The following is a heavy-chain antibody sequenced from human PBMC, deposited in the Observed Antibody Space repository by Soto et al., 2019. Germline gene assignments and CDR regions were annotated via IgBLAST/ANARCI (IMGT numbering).Heavy chain of an antibody. Sequence: EVQLVESGGGLVQPRGSLRLSCAASGFTFSNYWMHWVRQAPGKGLVWVSRINSDGSSTSYADSVKGRFTISRDNAKNTLYLQMNGLRADDTAVYYCVGGPGYSYGPFDYWGQGTLVTVSS. J-gene: IGHJ4*02. CDR1: GFTFSNYW. CDR3: VGGPGYSYGPFDY. D-gene: IGHD5-18*01. CDR2: INSDGSST. V-gene: IGHV3-74*01.